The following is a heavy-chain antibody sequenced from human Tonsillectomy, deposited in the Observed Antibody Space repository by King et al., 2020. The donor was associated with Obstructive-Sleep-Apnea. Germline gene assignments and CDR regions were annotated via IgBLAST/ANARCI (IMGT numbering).Heavy chain of an antibody. Sequence: LVQSGAEVKKPGSSVKVSCKASGGTFSSYAISWVRQAPGQGLEWMGGIIPIFGTANYAQKFQGRVTITADESTSTAYMELSSLRSEDTAVYYCARDQSGYRTTGVCRSFDYWGQGTLVTVSS. CDR3: ARDQSGYRTTGVCRSFDY. CDR1: GGTFSSYA. J-gene: IGHJ4*02. D-gene: IGHD2-8*01. V-gene: IGHV1-69*01. CDR2: IIPIFGTA.